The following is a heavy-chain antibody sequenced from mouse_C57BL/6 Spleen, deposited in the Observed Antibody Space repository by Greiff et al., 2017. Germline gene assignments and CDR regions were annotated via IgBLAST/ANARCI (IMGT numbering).Heavy chain of an antibody. D-gene: IGHD4-1*01. J-gene: IGHJ2*01. CDR3: ARGGKLSFDY. CDR2: IDPSDSYT. V-gene: IGHV1-69*01. Sequence: VQLQQPGAELVMPGASVKLSCKASGYTFTSYWMHWVKQRPGQGLEWIGEIDPSDSYTNYNQKFKGKSTLTVDKSSSTAYMQLSSLTSEDSAVYYCARGGKLSFDYWGQGTTLTVSS. CDR1: GYTFTSYW.